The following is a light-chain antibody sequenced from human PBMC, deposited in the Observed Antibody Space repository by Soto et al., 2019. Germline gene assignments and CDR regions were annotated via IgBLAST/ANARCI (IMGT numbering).Light chain of an antibody. J-gene: IGKJ1*01. CDR1: QSVSGW. CDR2: AAS. Sequence: DIQMTQSPSTLSASVGDTVTVTCRASQSVSGWLAWYQQKPGKAPKLLIYAASSLQSGVPSRFSGSGSGTDFTLTISSLQPEDFATYYCQQASSLPRTFGQGTMVDIK. CDR3: QQASSLPRT. V-gene: IGKV1-12*01.